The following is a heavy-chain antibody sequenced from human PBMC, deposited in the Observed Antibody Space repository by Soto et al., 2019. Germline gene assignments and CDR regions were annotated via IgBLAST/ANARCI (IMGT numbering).Heavy chain of an antibody. CDR1: GYTLNTYY. D-gene: IGHD1-26*01. CDR3: AREGVVGAMPFDY. Sequence: RASVKVSCKPSGYTLNTYYLHWVRQAPGQGLEWMGIIHPSGGGSTYAQKFLGRVTMTRDTSTSTVFMELSSLRSDDTAVYYCAREGVVGAMPFDYWGQGTLVTVSS. J-gene: IGHJ4*02. V-gene: IGHV1-46*02. CDR2: IHPSGGGS.